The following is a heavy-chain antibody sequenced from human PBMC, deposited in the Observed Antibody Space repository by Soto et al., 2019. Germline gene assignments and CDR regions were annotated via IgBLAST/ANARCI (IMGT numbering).Heavy chain of an antibody. CDR3: ARGGYSGYDPEAYYFDY. D-gene: IGHD5-12*01. CDR1: GGTFSSYT. CDR2: IVPILGIA. V-gene: IGHV1-69*02. Sequence: GASVKVSCKASGGTFSSYTISWVRQAPGQGLEWMGRIVPILGIANYAQKFQGRVTITADKSTSTAYMELSSLRSEDTAVYYCARGGYSGYDPEAYYFDYWGQGTLVTVSS. J-gene: IGHJ4*02.